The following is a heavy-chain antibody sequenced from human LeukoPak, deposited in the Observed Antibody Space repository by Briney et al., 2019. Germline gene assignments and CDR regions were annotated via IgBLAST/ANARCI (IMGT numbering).Heavy chain of an antibody. V-gene: IGHV3-30-3*01. CDR3: GGGGGVDNAFDI. Sequence: PGRSLRLSCAASGFTFSSYAMHWVRQAPGKGLEWVAVISYDGSNKYYADSVKGRFTISRDNSKDTLYLQMNSLRAEDTAGYYGGGGGGVDNAFDIWGQGTMVTVSS. J-gene: IGHJ3*02. CDR1: GFTFSSYA. CDR2: ISYDGSNK. D-gene: IGHD2-15*01.